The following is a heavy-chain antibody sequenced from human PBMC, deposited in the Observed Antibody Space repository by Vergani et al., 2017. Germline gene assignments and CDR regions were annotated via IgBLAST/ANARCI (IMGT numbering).Heavy chain of an antibody. CDR1: GYTFTSYD. CDR2: MNPNSGNT. D-gene: IGHD3-3*01. V-gene: IGHV1-8*01. CDR3: ASSLYYDFWSGYSSLYYFDY. Sequence: QVQLVQSGAEVKKPGASVKVSCKASGYTFTSYDINWVRQATGQGLEWMGWMNPNSGNTGYAQKFQGRGTMTRNTSISTAYMELSSLRSEDTAVYYCASSLYYDFWSGYSSLYYFDYWGQGTLVTVSS. J-gene: IGHJ4*02.